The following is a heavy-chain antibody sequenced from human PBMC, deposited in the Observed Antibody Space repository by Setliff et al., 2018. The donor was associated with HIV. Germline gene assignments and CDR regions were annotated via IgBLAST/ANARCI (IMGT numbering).Heavy chain of an antibody. Sequence: ASVKVSCKASGYTFTSYAMHWVRQAPGQRLEWMGWINAGNGNTKYSQKFQDRLTITRDTSARTVYMELSSLKSEDTAVYYCARVRCSGANCFNWFDFWGQGTPVTVSS. J-gene: IGHJ5*01. CDR1: GYTFTSYA. CDR3: ARVRCSGANCFNWFDF. CDR2: INAGNGNT. V-gene: IGHV1-3*01. D-gene: IGHD2-15*01.